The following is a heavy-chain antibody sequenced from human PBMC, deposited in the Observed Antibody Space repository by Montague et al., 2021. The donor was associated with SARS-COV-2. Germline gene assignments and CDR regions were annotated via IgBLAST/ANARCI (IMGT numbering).Heavy chain of an antibody. V-gene: IGHV4-59*01. CDR3: ARCSSAVGRTWTCYSGGLQWLFDF. D-gene: IGHD2-21*02. CDR2: IYFSGNT. J-gene: IGHJ5*01. Sequence: SETLSLTCTVSGVSIMNYYWSWIRQSPGKGLEWSGYIYFSGNTNYNPSPKSRVSISVDPSSNQFSLRLTSVTAADTAVYFCARCSSAVGRTWTCYSGGLQWLFDFWGRGSPVTVSS. CDR1: GVSIMNYY.